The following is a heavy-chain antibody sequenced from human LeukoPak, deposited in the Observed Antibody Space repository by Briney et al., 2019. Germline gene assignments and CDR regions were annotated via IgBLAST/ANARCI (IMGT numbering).Heavy chain of an antibody. CDR3: TTGLDY. V-gene: IGHV3-15*01. Sequence: PGGSLRLSCAASGFTFSNAGMSWVRQAPGKGLEWVGRIKSKAGGGYTDYAALVKGRFTISRDDSKNTLYLQMNSLKTEDTAVYYCTTGLDYWGQGTLVTVSS. CDR1: GFTFSNAG. CDR2: IKSKAGGGYT. J-gene: IGHJ4*02.